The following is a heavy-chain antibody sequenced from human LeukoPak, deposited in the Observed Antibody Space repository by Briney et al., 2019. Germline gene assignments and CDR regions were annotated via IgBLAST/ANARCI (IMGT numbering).Heavy chain of an antibody. CDR2: INPNSGGT. CDR1: GYTFTGYY. V-gene: IGHV1-2*02. CDR3: ARSSGSYPYNWFDP. Sequence: GASVKVSCKASGYTFTGYYMHWVRQAPGQGLEWMGWINPNSGGTNYPQKFQGRVTMTRDTSISTAYMELSRLRSDDTAVYYCARSSGSYPYNWFDPWGQGTLVTVSS. J-gene: IGHJ5*02. D-gene: IGHD1-26*01.